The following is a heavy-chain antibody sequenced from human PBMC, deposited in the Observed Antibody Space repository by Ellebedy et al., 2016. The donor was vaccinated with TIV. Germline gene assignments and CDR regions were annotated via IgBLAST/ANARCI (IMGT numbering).Heavy chain of an antibody. J-gene: IGHJ6*02. CDR2: INPNSGGT. V-gene: IGHV1-2*02. Sequence: AASVKVSCKASGYTFTVYYMHWVRQAPGQGLEWMGWINPNSGGTNLPQKFQGRVTMTRDRSISTAYMELNRLRSDDTAVYYCARERDASMASYYYYGMDVWGQGTTVTVSS. CDR1: GYTFTVYY. D-gene: IGHD5-18*01. CDR3: ARERDASMASYYYYGMDV.